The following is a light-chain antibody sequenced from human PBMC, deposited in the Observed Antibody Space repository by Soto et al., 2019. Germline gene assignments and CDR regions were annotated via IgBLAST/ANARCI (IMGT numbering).Light chain of an antibody. Sequence: EIVLTQSPATLSLSPGERDTLSCRASQSVSSYLAWYQQKPGHAPRLLMSDASNRATGIPARFSGSGSGTDFTLTISSLEPEDYAVYYCQQRSNWPRTFGGANKVDIK. J-gene: IGKJ4*01. V-gene: IGKV3-11*01. CDR1: QSVSSY. CDR2: DAS. CDR3: QQRSNWPRT.